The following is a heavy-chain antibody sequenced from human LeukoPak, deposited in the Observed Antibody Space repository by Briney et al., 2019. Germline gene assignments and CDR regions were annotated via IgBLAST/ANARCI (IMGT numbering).Heavy chain of an antibody. J-gene: IGHJ4*02. CDR1: GGSISSYY. V-gene: IGHV4-59*01. Sequence: SETLSLTCTVSGGSISSYYWSWTRQPPGKGLEWIGYIYYSGSTNYNPSLKSRVTISVDTSKNQFSLKLSSVTAADTAVYYCARDTVVTPFDYWGQGTLVTVSS. CDR2: IYYSGST. D-gene: IGHD4-23*01. CDR3: ARDTVVTPFDY.